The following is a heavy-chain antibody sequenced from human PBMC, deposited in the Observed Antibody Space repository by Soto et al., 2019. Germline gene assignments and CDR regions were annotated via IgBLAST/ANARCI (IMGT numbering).Heavy chain of an antibody. V-gene: IGHV3-23*01. CDR1: GFTFSTYG. CDR3: ARDTFPGYCTSGNCFSVGGADS. D-gene: IGHD2-15*01. Sequence: EVQLLESGGGLVQSGGSLRLSCAASGFTFSTYGMSWVRQAPGKGLKWVSSISGSGGTIYYADSVKGRFTGSRDKSKNTLYLQLNRLSAEDTALYYCARDTFPGYCTSGNCFSVGGADSSGLGTLVTVSS. J-gene: IGHJ4*02. CDR2: ISGSGGTI.